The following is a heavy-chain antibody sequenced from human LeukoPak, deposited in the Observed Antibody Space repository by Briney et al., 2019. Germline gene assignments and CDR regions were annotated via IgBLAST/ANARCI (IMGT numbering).Heavy chain of an antibody. J-gene: IGHJ4*02. Sequence: GGPLRLSCAASGFTFSNYWMSWVRQAPGKGLEWVANINQGGSAKYHVDSVKGRFTISRDNAKNSLYLQMNSLRAEDTAVYYCARSPYSGYDLGYWGQGTLVTVSS. V-gene: IGHV3-7*01. CDR2: INQGGSAK. CDR3: ARSPYSGYDLGY. D-gene: IGHD5-12*01. CDR1: GFTFSNYW.